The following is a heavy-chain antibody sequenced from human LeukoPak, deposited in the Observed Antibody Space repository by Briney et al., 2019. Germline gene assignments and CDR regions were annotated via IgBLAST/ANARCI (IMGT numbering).Heavy chain of an antibody. CDR1: GGSINNYY. J-gene: IGHJ3*02. CDR2: IYYSGST. D-gene: IGHD2/OR15-2a*01. Sequence: PSETLSLTCTVSGGSINNYYWSWIRQHPGKGLEWIGYIYYSGSTYYNPSLKSRVTISVDTSKNQFSLKLSSVTAADTAVYYCARGFLNAFDIWGQGTMVTVSS. V-gene: IGHV4-59*06. CDR3: ARGFLNAFDI.